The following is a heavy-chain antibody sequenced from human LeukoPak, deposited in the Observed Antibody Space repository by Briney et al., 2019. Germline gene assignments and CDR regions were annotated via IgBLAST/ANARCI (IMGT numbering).Heavy chain of an antibody. CDR1: GFTFSNYG. J-gene: IGHJ4*02. D-gene: IGHD6-19*01. CDR2: ISGSGVST. V-gene: IGHV3-23*01. Sequence: GGSLRLSCAASGFTFSNYGMSWVRQAPGKGLELVSGISGSGVSTKYADSVKGRFTISRDNSKNTLFVQMNSLRAEDTAVYYCASVGYSSGWYVGRNDYWGQGTLVTVSS. CDR3: ASVGYSSGWYVGRNDY.